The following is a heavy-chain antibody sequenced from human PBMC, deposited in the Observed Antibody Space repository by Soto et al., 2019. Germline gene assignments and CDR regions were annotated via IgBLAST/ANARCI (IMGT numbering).Heavy chain of an antibody. J-gene: IGHJ5*02. Sequence: EVQLVEYGGGLVKPGGSLRLSCAASGFTFNNAWMNWVRQAPGKGLEWVGRIKSKTDGVTTDYAATVKCRFTISRDDSKNTLYLQMNSLKTEDTAVYYCTTDATTVTRNLFDPWGQGTLVTVSS. D-gene: IGHD4-17*01. V-gene: IGHV3-15*07. CDR3: TTDATTVTRNLFDP. CDR1: GFTFNNAW. CDR2: IKSKTDGVTT.